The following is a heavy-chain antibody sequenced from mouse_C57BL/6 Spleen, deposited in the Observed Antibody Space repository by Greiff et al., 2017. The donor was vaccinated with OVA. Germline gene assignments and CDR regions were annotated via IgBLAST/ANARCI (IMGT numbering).Heavy chain of an antibody. V-gene: IGHV5-4*01. Sequence: EVQLVESGGGLVKPGGSLKLSCAASGFTFSSYAMSWVRQTPEKRLEWVATISDGGSYTYYPDNVKGRFTISRDNAKNNLYLQMSHLKSEDTAMYYCAREELTGTFWYFDVWGTGTTVTVSS. CDR3: AREELTGTFWYFDV. CDR2: ISDGGSYT. J-gene: IGHJ1*03. CDR1: GFTFSSYA. D-gene: IGHD4-1*01.